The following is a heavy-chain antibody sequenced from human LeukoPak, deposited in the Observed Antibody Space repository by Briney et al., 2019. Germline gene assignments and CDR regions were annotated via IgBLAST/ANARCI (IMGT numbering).Heavy chain of an antibody. Sequence: SVKVSCKASGYTFTSYGISWVRQAPGQGLEWMGGIIPIFGTANYAQKFQGRVTITADESTSTAYMELSSLRSEDTAVYYCAVGGAYDILTGYFWGQGTLVTVSS. D-gene: IGHD3-9*01. CDR2: IIPIFGTA. CDR3: AVGGAYDILTGYF. V-gene: IGHV1-69*13. CDR1: GYTFTSYG. J-gene: IGHJ4*02.